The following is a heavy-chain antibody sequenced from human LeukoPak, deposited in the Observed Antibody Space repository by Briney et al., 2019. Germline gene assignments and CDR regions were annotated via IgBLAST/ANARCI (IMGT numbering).Heavy chain of an antibody. CDR2: ISSSSSSI. CDR3: ARGIIAAAGSDAFDI. D-gene: IGHD6-13*01. V-gene: IGHV3-21*01. Sequence: GGSLRLSCAASGFTFSSYSMNWVRQAPGKGLEWVSSISSSSSSIYYADPVKGRFTISRDNAKNSLYLQMNSLRAEDTAVYYCARGIIAAAGSDAFDIWGQGTMVTVSS. J-gene: IGHJ3*02. CDR1: GFTFSSYS.